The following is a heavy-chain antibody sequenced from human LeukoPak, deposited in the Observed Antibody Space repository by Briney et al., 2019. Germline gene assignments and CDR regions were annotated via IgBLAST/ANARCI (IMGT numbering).Heavy chain of an antibody. D-gene: IGHD2-15*01. V-gene: IGHV1-2*02. CDR1: GYTFTGYY. J-gene: IGHJ5*02. Sequence: GASVKVSCKASGYTFTGYYMHWVRQAPGQGLEWMGWINPNSGGTNYAQKFQGRVTMTRDTSISTAYMELSRLRSDDTAVYYCAREDIVVVVAAHNWFDPWGQGTLVTVSS. CDR3: AREDIVVVVAAHNWFDP. CDR2: INPNSGGT.